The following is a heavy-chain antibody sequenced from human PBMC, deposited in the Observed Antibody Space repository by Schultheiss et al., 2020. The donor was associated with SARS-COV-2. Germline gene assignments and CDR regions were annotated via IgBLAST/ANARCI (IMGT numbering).Heavy chain of an antibody. CDR2: INSDGSST. Sequence: GGSLRLSCAASGFTFSSYWMHWVRQAPGKGLVWVSRINSDGSSTSYADSVKGRFTISRDNAKNTLYLQMNSLRAEDTAVYYCARDPQGYCSGGSCYYGMDVWGQGTTVTVSS. J-gene: IGHJ6*02. V-gene: IGHV3-74*01. CDR1: GFTFSSYW. D-gene: IGHD2-15*01. CDR3: ARDPQGYCSGGSCYYGMDV.